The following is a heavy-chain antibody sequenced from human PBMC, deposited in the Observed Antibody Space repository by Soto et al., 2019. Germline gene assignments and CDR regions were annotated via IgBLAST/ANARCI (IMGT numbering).Heavy chain of an antibody. D-gene: IGHD3-16*01. V-gene: IGHV3-33*01. CDR3: ARDGGQLGGSTWYFDL. CDR1: GFTFSSYG. CDR2: IWYDGSNK. J-gene: IGHJ2*01. Sequence: QVQLVESGGGVVQPGRSLRLSCAASGFTFSSYGMHWVRQAPGKGLEWVAVIWYDGSNKYYADSVKGRFTISRDNSKNTLYVQMNGLRGEDTAVYYCARDGGQLGGSTWYFDLWGRGTLVTVCS.